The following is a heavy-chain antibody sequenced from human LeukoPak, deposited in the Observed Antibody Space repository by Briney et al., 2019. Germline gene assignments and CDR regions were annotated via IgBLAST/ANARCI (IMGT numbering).Heavy chain of an antibody. Sequence: GGSLRLSCVASGFTFSSYNMNWVRQAPGKGLEWASCISDRSNYIYYADSVKGRFIISRDNAKNSLYLELNSLRAEDTAVYHCVRDSDTYGDHTTRRFDSWGQGTLVTVSS. D-gene: IGHD4-17*01. J-gene: IGHJ4*02. CDR1: GFTFSSYN. V-gene: IGHV3-21*01. CDR2: ISDRSNYI. CDR3: VRDSDTYGDHTTRRFDS.